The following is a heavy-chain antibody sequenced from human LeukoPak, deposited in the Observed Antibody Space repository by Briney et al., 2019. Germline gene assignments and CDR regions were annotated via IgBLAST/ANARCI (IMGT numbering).Heavy chain of an antibody. CDR2: ISSSGSTI. CDR3: ASYCSSTSCDAIDAFDI. J-gene: IGHJ3*02. Sequence: GGSLRLSRAASGFTFSSYEMNWVRQAPGKGLEWVSYISSSGSTIYYADSVKGRFTISRDNAKNSLYLQMNSLRAEDTAVYYCASYCSSTSCDAIDAFDIWGQGAMVTVSS. CDR1: GFTFSSYE. V-gene: IGHV3-48*03. D-gene: IGHD2-2*01.